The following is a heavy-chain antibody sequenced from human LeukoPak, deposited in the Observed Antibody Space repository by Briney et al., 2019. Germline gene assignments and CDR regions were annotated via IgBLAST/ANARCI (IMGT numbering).Heavy chain of an antibody. CDR3: AKDPIARSGYLGYFDY. J-gene: IGHJ4*02. V-gene: IGHV3-30*18. CDR1: GFTFSSYG. D-gene: IGHD3-22*01. Sequence: GGSLRPSCAASGFTFSSYGMHWVRQAPGKGLEWVAVISYDGSNKYYADSVKGRFTISRDNSKNTLYLQMNSLRAEDTAVYYCAKDPIARSGYLGYFDYWGQGTLVTVSS. CDR2: ISYDGSNK.